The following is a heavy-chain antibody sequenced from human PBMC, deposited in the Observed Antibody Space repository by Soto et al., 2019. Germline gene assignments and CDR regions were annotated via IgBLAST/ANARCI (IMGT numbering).Heavy chain of an antibody. Sequence: PSETLSVTCTVSVRSISSGDYYWSWILQPPGKGLEWIGYIYYSGSTYYNPSLKSRVTISVDTSKNQFSLKLSSVTAADTAVYSCAREDSVFGVVISYWGQGTLVTVSS. CDR2: IYYSGST. J-gene: IGHJ4*02. V-gene: IGHV4-30-4*01. CDR1: VRSISSGDYY. D-gene: IGHD3-3*01. CDR3: AREDSVFGVVISY.